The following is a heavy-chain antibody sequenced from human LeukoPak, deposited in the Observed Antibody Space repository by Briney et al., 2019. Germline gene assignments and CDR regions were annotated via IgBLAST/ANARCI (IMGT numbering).Heavy chain of an antibody. CDR1: GGSISSYY. V-gene: IGHV4-59*01. D-gene: IGHD6-13*01. Sequence: PSETLSLTSTVSGGSISSYYWTWIRQPPGKGLEWIGYIYYSGSTNYNPSLKSRVTISVDTSKNQFSLKLSSVTAADTAVYYCARTAAGTIDYWGQGTLVTVSS. J-gene: IGHJ4*02. CDR2: IYYSGST. CDR3: ARTAAGTIDY.